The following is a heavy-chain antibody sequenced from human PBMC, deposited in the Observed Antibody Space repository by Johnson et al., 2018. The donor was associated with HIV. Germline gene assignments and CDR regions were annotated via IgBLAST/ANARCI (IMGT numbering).Heavy chain of an antibody. D-gene: IGHD2-15*01. J-gene: IGHJ3*02. CDR3: ARDRAVAATSGAGAFDI. CDR1: RFTFSTYG. CDR2: ISYDGGSK. Sequence: QVQLVESGGGVVQPGSSLRLSCAASRFTFSTYGRPWVRQAPGKGLEWGAVISYDGGSKFFADSGKGGFTISRDNSKNRLYLQMNSLRAEDTAVYYWARDRAVAATSGAGAFDIWGQGTMVTVSS. V-gene: IGHV3-30*03.